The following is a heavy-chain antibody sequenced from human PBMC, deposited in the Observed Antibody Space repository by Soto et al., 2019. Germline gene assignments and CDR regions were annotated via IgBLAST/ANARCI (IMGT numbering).Heavy chain of an antibody. CDR3: ASLGGIAAAEDY. Sequence: ASVKVSCKASGYTFTGYYMHWVRQAPGQRLEWMGCINPNSGGTKYAQKFQGRVTMTRDTSISTAYMELSRLRSDDTAVYYCASLGGIAAAEDYWGQGTLVTV. J-gene: IGHJ4*02. D-gene: IGHD6-13*01. CDR1: GYTFTGYY. CDR2: INPNSGGT. V-gene: IGHV1-2*02.